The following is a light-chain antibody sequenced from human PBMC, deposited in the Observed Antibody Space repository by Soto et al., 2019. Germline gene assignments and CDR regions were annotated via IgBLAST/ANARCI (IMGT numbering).Light chain of an antibody. CDR3: QQYNSYPWT. Sequence: DIQMTQSPSTLSASVGDRVTITCRASQSISSWLAWYQQKPGKAPKLLIYKASSLESGVPSRFSGSGSGTEFTLTISSLQPDDFATYYCQQYNSYPWTFGRGTKVEIE. J-gene: IGKJ1*01. CDR2: KAS. CDR1: QSISSW. V-gene: IGKV1-5*03.